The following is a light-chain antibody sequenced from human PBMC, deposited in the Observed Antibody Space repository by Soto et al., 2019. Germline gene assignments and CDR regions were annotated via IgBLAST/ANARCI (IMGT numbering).Light chain of an antibody. CDR3: KDSGSPLWR. Sequence: QCPVPLFLSQGERASLSCRASQSVSNNYLAWYQQKPGQAPRLIIYGASSRATGNPDRFSGSGSGTDFTLTMSRLEPEDCTGDYCKDSGSPLWRFGQGTKVDI. J-gene: IGKJ1*01. CDR2: GAS. V-gene: IGKV3-20*01. CDR1: QSVSNNY.